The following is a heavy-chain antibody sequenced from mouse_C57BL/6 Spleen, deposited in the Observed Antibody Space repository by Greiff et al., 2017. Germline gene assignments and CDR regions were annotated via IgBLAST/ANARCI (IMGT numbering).Heavy chain of an antibody. V-gene: IGHV1-47*01. D-gene: IGHD3-2*02. J-gene: IGHJ2*01. CDR3: ARRAAQGTGFDY. CDR2: FHPYNDDT. Sequence: VQLQQSGAELVKPGASVKLSCKASGYTFTTYPIEWMKQNHGQSLEWIGNFHPYNDDTKYNEKFKGKATLTVEKSSSTAYLELSRLTSDDSAVYDCARRAAQGTGFDYWGQGTTLTVSS. CDR1: GYTFTTYP.